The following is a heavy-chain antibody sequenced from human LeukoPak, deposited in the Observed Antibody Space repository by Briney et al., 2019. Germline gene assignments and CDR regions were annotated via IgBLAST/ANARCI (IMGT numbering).Heavy chain of an antibody. CDR3: ATGYGRRGYYDSSGYHYFDY. CDR2: IIPIFGTA. V-gene: IGHV1-69*06. D-gene: IGHD3-22*01. Sequence: SVKVSCKASGGTFSSYAISWVRQAPGQGLEWMGGIIPIFGTANYAQKFQGRVTITADKSTSTAYMELSSLRSEDTAVYYCATGYGRRGYYDSSGYHYFDYWGQGTLVTVSS. J-gene: IGHJ4*02. CDR1: GGTFSSYA.